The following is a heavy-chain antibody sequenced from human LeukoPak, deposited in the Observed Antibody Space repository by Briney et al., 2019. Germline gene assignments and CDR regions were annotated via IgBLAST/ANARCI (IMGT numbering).Heavy chain of an antibody. Sequence: KPSETLSLTCAVSGGSISSGGYSWSWIRQPPGKGLEWIGYIYHSGSTYYNPSLKSRVTISVDRSKNQFSLKLSSVTAADTAVYYCARFSPRAMGNYLDFWGQGTLVTVSS. D-gene: IGHD7-27*01. CDR1: GGSISSGGYS. CDR2: IYHSGST. CDR3: ARFSPRAMGNYLDF. J-gene: IGHJ4*02. V-gene: IGHV4-30-2*01.